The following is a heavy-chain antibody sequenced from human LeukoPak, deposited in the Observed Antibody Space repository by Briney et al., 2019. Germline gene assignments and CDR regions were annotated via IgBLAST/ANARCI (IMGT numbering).Heavy chain of an antibody. J-gene: IGHJ5*02. CDR2: IYYSGST. CDR1: GGSISSSSYY. D-gene: IGHD1-26*01. CDR3: ARILEQSESSWFDP. V-gene: IGHV4-39*01. Sequence: PSETLSLTCTVSGGSISSSSYYWGWIRQPPGKGLEWIGSIYYSGSTYYNPSLKSRATISVDTSKNQFSLKLSSVTAADTAVYYCARILEQSESSWFDPWGQGTLVTVSS.